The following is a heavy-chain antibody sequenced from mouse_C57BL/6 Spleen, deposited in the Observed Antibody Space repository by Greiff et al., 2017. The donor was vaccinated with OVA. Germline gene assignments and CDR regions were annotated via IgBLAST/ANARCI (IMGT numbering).Heavy chain of an antibody. Sequence: QVQLQQPGAELVRPGSSVKLSCKASGYTFTSYWMDWVKQRPGQGLEWIGNIYPSDSETHYNQKFKDKATLTVDKSSSTAYMPLSSLTSEDSAVYYGARNYGSSYDYWGQGTTLTVSS. V-gene: IGHV1-61*01. D-gene: IGHD1-1*01. J-gene: IGHJ2*01. CDR1: GYTFTSYW. CDR2: IYPSDSET. CDR3: ARNYGSSYDY.